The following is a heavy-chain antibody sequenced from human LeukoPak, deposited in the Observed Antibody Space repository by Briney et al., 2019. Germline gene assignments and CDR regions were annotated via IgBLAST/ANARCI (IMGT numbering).Heavy chain of an antibody. CDR1: GFTFSSYA. D-gene: IGHD6-19*01. J-gene: IGHJ4*02. V-gene: IGHV3-23*01. Sequence: PGGSLRLSCAASGFTFSSYAMSWVRQAPGKGLEWVSGISGTGDSTYYADSVKGRFTISRDNSKNTLYLQMNSLRAEDTAVYYCARTNLGSGWRFDFWGQGTLVTVSS. CDR2: ISGTGDST. CDR3: ARTNLGSGWRFDF.